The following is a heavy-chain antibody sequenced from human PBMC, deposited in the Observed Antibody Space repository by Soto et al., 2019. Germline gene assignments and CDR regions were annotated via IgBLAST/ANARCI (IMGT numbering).Heavy chain of an antibody. V-gene: IGHV3-23*01. D-gene: IGHD4-17*01. CDR3: GKDPNGDYIGAFDI. CDR2: IGSSGGTT. J-gene: IGHJ3*02. Sequence: GGSLRLSCAASGFTFSNYAMSWVLQAPGKGLEWVSGIGSSGGTTHLADSVKGRFTISRDNSKNTLYLQMNSLRVEDTAVYYCGKDPNGDYIGAFDIWGQGTMVTVSS. CDR1: GFTFSNYA.